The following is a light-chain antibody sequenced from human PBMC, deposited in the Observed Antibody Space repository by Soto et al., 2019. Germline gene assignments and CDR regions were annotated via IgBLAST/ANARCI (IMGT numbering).Light chain of an antibody. CDR1: HTISSSY. J-gene: IGKJ1*01. Sequence: EIVMTQSPATLSLSPGERATLSCRASHTISSSYLAWYQQKPGQAPRLLMYGISRRATGIPDRFSGSGSGTDFTLTITRLEPEDFAVYYCQQYVTSSPRTVGQGTKVDSK. V-gene: IGKV3-20*01. CDR2: GIS. CDR3: QQYVTSSPRT.